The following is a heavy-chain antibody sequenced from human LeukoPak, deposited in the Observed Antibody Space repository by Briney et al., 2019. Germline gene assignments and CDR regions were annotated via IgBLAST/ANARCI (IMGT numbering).Heavy chain of an antibody. CDR3: ARDLFRAAGYNYSGMDV. Sequence: ASVKVSCKASGYXFTTYYMHWVRQAPGQGLEWMGIINPSGVTTSYAEKFKGRVTMTRDTSPSTVYMEVSSLRSEDTAVYYCARDLFRAAGYNYSGMDVWGQGTTVTVSS. D-gene: IGHD2-21*01. V-gene: IGHV1-46*01. CDR2: INPSGVTT. J-gene: IGHJ6*02. CDR1: GYXFTTYY.